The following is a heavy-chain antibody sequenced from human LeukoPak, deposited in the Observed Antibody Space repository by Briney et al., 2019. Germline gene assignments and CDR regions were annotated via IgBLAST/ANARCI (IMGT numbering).Heavy chain of an antibody. J-gene: IGHJ3*02. CDR3: AKDRAYGYESFDI. CDR1: GFTFSSYW. V-gene: IGHV3-7*03. Sequence: GGSLRLSCAASGFTFSSYWMSWVRQAPGKGLEWVANIKQDGSEKYYADSVRGRFTISRDNSKNSLYLQMNSLRAEDTALYYCAKDRAYGYESFDIWGQGTMVTVSS. CDR2: IKQDGSEK. D-gene: IGHD4-17*01.